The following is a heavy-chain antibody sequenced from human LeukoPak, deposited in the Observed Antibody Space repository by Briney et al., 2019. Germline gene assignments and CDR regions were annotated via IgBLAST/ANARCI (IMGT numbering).Heavy chain of an antibody. CDR1: GGSISSGSYY. CDR2: IYTSGST. J-gene: IGHJ4*02. V-gene: IGHV4-61*02. D-gene: IGHD3-10*01. CDR3: ARDLGSGSYYGY. Sequence: SETLSLTCTVSGGSISSGSYYWSWIRQPAGKGLEWIGRIYTSGSTNYNPSLKSRVTISVDTPKNQFSLKLSSVTAADTAVYYCARDLGSGSYYGYWGQGTLVTVSS.